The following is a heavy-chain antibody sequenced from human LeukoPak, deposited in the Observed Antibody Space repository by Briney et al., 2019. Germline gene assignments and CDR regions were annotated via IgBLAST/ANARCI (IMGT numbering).Heavy chain of an antibody. D-gene: IGHD4-11*01. CDR3: ARHSDYRAGFDY. Sequence: TSETLSLTCTVSGGSISSYYWSWIRQPPGKGLEWIGYIYHSGSTNYNPSLKSRVTISVDTSKNQFSLKLSSVTAADTAVYYCARHSDYRAGFDYWGQGTLVTVSS. J-gene: IGHJ4*02. CDR2: IYHSGST. CDR1: GGSISSYY. V-gene: IGHV4-59*08.